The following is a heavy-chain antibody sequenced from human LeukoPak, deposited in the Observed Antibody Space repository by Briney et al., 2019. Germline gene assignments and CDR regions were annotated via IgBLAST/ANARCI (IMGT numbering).Heavy chain of an antibody. CDR1: GFTFSNAW. CDR3: SIDQRWDVWQDY. CDR2: IKSKTDGGTT. D-gene: IGHD1-26*01. J-gene: IGHJ4*02. V-gene: IGHV3-15*01. Sequence: GGSLRLSCAASGFTFSNAWMSWVRQAPGRGLEWVGRIKSKTDGGTTDYAAPVKGRFTISRDDSENTLYLQMNSLKTEDTAVYYGSIDQRWDVWQDYWGQGTLVTVSS.